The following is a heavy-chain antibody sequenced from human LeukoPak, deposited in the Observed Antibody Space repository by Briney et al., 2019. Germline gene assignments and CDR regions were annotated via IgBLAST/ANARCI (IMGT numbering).Heavy chain of an antibody. CDR2: IYYSGST. CDR3: ARGPGYPVARFDP. D-gene: IGHD5-18*01. CDR1: GGSISSSSYY. J-gene: IGHJ5*02. V-gene: IGHV4-39*07. Sequence: SETLSLTCTVSGGSISSSSYYWGWIRQPPGKGLEWIGSIYYSGSTNYNPSLKSRVTISVDTSKNQFSLKLSSVTAADTAVYYCARGPGYPVARFDPWGQGTLVTVSS.